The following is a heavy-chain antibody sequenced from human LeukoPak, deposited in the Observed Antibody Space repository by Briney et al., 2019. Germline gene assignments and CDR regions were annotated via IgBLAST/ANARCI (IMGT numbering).Heavy chain of an antibody. V-gene: IGHV3-23*01. J-gene: IGHJ5*01. CDR1: GYTFSNFA. CDR2: ISSGFDT. D-gene: IGHD3-10*01. CDR3: AKTLWYGAPLGWFDS. Sequence: GGSLRLSCAASGYTFSNFAGSWVRQAPGKGLEWVAVISSGFDTYYAESSKGRFTISRDNSKDTLFLEIDSLGLEDTAVYFCAKTLWYGAPLGWFDSWGQGTLVTVSS.